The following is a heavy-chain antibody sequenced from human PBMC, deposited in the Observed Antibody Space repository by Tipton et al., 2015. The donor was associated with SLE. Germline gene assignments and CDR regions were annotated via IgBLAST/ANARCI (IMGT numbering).Heavy chain of an antibody. CDR1: GGSISSGDCY. CDR2: VYYSGNT. CDR3: ASYGGNADAFDI. J-gene: IGHJ3*02. Sequence: TLSLTCAVSGGSISSGDCYWSWIRQHPGKGLEWIGYVYYSGNTYYNPSLKSRVTISVDTSKNQFSLKLSSVTAADTAVYYCASYGGNADAFDIWGQGTMVTVSS. V-gene: IGHV4-31*11. D-gene: IGHD4-23*01.